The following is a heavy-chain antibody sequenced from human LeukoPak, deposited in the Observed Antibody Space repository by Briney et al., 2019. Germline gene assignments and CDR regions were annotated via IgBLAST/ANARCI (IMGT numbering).Heavy chain of an antibody. Sequence: PGGSLRLSCAASGFSVSNNYMSWVRQAPGKGLEWVSGIYDGGGTYYADSVKGRFTISRDNFKNTVYLQVYSLRAEDTAMYYCARAFQYGSGSHPYSLWGQGTVVTVPS. J-gene: IGHJ4*02. CDR2: IYDGGGT. CDR1: GFSVSNNY. D-gene: IGHD3-10*01. CDR3: ARAFQYGSGSHPYSL. V-gene: IGHV3-66*01.